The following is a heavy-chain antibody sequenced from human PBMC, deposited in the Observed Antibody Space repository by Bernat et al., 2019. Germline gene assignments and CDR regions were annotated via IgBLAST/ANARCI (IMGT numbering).Heavy chain of an antibody. D-gene: IGHD5-18*01. Sequence: QVQLVESGGGVVQPGRSLRLSCAASGFTFSSYGMHWVRQAPGKGLEWVAVIWYDGSNKYYADSVKGRFTISRDNSKTTLYLQMNTLRAEETAVYYCARESSDVDTAMAPLLDSMGFDPWGQGTLVTVSS. CDR3: ARESSDVDTAMAPLLDSMGFDP. CDR1: GFTFSSYG. CDR2: IWYDGSNK. V-gene: IGHV3-33*01. J-gene: IGHJ5*02.